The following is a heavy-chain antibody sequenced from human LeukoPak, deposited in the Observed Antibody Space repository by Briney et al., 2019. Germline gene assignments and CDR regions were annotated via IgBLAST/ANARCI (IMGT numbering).Heavy chain of an antibody. CDR3: ARAQAFFGTPNWYFDL. V-gene: IGHV3-7*01. D-gene: IGHD1-1*01. CDR2: IKQDGSDK. J-gene: IGHJ2*01. CDR1: GFTFSGSW. Sequence: GGSLRLSCAASGFTFSGSWMSWVRQAPGKGLEWVANIKQDGSDKYYVDSMKGRFTISRDNAKNSLNLQMNSLRAEDTAVYYCARAQAFFGTPNWYFDLWGRGTLVTVSS.